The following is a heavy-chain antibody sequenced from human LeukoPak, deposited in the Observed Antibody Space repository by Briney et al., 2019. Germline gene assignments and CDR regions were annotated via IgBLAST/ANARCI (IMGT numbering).Heavy chain of an antibody. V-gene: IGHV1-2*02. CDR3: ASRGAYCGGDCYRLFDY. D-gene: IGHD2-21*02. J-gene: IGHJ4*02. CDR2: INPNSGGT. Sequence: ASVKVSCKASGYTFTGYYMHWVRQAPGQGLEWMGWINPNSGGTNYAQKFQGRVTMTRDTSISTAYMELSRLRSDDTAMYYCASRGAYCGGDCYRLFDYWGQGTLVTVSS. CDR1: GYTFTGYY.